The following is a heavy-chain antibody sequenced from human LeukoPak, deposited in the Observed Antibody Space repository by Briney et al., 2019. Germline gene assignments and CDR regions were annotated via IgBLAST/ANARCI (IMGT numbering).Heavy chain of an antibody. CDR2: INPNSGGT. CDR3: ATYDQWLPHGFDP. Sequence: ASVKVSCKTSGYTLTGYYMHWVRQAPGQGLERMGWINPNSGGTNYAQKFQGRVTMTRDTSISTAYMELSRLRSDDTAVYYCATYDQWLPHGFDPWGQGTLVTVSS. D-gene: IGHD6-19*01. V-gene: IGHV1-2*02. J-gene: IGHJ5*02. CDR1: GYTLTGYY.